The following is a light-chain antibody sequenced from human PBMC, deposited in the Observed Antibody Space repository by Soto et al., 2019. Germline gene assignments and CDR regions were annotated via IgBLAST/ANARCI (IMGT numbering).Light chain of an antibody. CDR1: QSISNH. V-gene: IGKV1-39*01. Sequence: DIKMNQSPSSLSPLGEDQVILTCLASQSISNHLNWYQQKPGKAPKLLIFAASSLQSGVPSRFSGSRSGPDFTLTISGLQPEDFATYYCQHGYTVPIAFGQVTRLEI. J-gene: IGKJ5*01. CDR3: QHGYTVPIA. CDR2: AAS.